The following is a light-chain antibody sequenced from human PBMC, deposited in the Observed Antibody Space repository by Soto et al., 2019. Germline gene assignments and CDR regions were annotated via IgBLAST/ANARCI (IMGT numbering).Light chain of an antibody. CDR3: LQTDSVPYT. Sequence: DIQMTQSQSSLSASVGDRVTLTCRASQSISSYLNWYQLKPGRPPKLLIYFASSLQAGVPSRFSGAGSETDFTLTLTDLQPEDFTSYCCLQTDSVPYTFGHGT. CDR2: FAS. V-gene: IGKV1-39*01. J-gene: IGKJ2*01. CDR1: QSISSY.